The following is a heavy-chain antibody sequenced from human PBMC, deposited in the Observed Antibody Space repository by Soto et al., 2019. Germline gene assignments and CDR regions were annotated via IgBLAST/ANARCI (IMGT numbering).Heavy chain of an antibody. V-gene: IGHV4-59*01. Sequence: PSETLSLTCTVSGGSISSYYWSWIRQPPGKGLEWIGYIYYSGSTNYNPSLKSRVTISVDTSKNQFSLKLSSVTAADTAVYYCGISSSRYCIYIYSMDVWGQGTTVTVSS. CDR2: IYYSGST. CDR1: GGSISSYY. D-gene: IGHD6-13*01. CDR3: GISSSRYCIYIYSMDV. J-gene: IGHJ6*02.